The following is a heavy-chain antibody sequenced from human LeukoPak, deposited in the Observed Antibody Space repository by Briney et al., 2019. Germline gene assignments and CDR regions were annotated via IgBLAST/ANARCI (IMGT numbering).Heavy chain of an antibody. CDR3: ARDVERTGGTYYYGSGSPRG. V-gene: IGHV3-48*02. CDR1: GFTFSSCS. J-gene: IGHJ4*02. D-gene: IGHD3-10*01. Sequence: GGSLRLSCAASGFTFSSCSMIWVRQAPGKGLEWVSYISTGSSTIYYADSVKGRFTISRDNAKNSLYLQMNSLRDEDTAVYYCARDVERTGGTYYYGSGSPRGWGQGTLVTVSS. CDR2: ISTGSSTI.